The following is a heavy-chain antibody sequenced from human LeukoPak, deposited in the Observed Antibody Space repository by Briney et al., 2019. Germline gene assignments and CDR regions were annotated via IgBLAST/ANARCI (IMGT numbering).Heavy chain of an antibody. D-gene: IGHD6-6*01. CDR2: IYYSGST. Sequence: SETLSLTCTVSGGSISSRSYYWGWIRQPPGKGLEWIGSIYYSGSTYYNPSLKSRLTISGDTSRNQFSLKLSSVTAADTAVYYCARMGVGQYSSSSQAFDIWGQGTMVTVSS. CDR3: ARMGVGQYSSSSQAFDI. CDR1: GGSISSRSYY. J-gene: IGHJ3*02. V-gene: IGHV4-39*01.